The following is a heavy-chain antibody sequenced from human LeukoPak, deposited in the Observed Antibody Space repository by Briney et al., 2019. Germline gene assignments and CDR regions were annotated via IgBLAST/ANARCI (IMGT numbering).Heavy chain of an antibody. CDR1: GDSISNYY. V-gene: IGHV4-4*07. CDR3: AGAPNMDFFDY. CDR2: IYRRGST. J-gene: IGHJ4*02. Sequence: PSETLSLTCTVSGDSISNYYWTWIRQSAERGLEYIGRIYRRGSTDYNPSLRSRVTMSIDTSKNQLSLKLNSVTAADTARYFCAGAPNMDFFDYWGQGTLVTVSS. D-gene: IGHD2-8*01.